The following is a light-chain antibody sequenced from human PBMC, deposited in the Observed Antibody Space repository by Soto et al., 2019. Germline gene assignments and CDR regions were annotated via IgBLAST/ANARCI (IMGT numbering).Light chain of an antibody. Sequence: LVLTQSPATVSLSPGERATLSCRASQSVSSYLAWYQQKPGQAPRLLIYDASNRATGIPARFSGGGSGTDFTLTISSLEAEDFAVYYCQQRSNRLTFGGGTKVDI. CDR2: DAS. V-gene: IGKV3-11*01. J-gene: IGKJ4*01. CDR1: QSVSSY. CDR3: QQRSNRLT.